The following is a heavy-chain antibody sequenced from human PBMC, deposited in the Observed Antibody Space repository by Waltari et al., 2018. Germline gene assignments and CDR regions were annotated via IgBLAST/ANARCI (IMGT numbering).Heavy chain of an antibody. J-gene: IGHJ4*02. D-gene: IGHD5-18*01. CDR2: RTGSGLTT. CDR1: MXHFSNYX. CDR3: AKECEDTAXXAYYFDS. V-gene: IGHV3-23*01. Sequence: EVHLLESXGGLVQPGGSLRLSCXTSMXHFSNYXLXRVRTASGKGLAWASARTGSGLTTYSXDSVKGRCTVSMXNSXNPVXXQXNTLGGDXXXLYYXAKECEDTAXXAYYFDSXGQGTLVTVXS.